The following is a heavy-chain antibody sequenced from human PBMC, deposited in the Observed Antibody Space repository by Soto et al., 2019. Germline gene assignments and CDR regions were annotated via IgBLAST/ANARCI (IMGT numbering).Heavy chain of an antibody. CDR1: GFTFRTYA. Sequence: EVQLLDSGGGLVQPGGSLRLSCAASGFTFRTYAMSWVRQAPGKGLEWVSTTSDSGTTYYANSVKGRFTISRDNSGNTLDLQMNSLRVEDTAVYYCAKGGEGSCSRTSCLYFSDSWGQGTLVTVSS. CDR3: AKGGEGSCSRTSCLYFSDS. V-gene: IGHV3-23*01. J-gene: IGHJ5*02. CDR2: TSDSGTT. D-gene: IGHD2-2*01.